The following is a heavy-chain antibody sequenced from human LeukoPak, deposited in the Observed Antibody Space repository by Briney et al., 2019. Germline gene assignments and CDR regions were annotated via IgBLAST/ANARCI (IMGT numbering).Heavy chain of an antibody. V-gene: IGHV4-30-4*07. CDR1: GGSISSGGYS. D-gene: IGHD3-22*01. J-gene: IGHJ4*02. CDR3: ARGVGYDSSGYYGFDY. Sequence: PSETLSLTCAVSGGSISSGGYSWSWIRQPPGKGLEWIGDIYYSGSTYYNPSLKSRVTISVDTSKNQFSLKLSSVTAADTAVYYCARGVGYDSSGYYGFDYWGQGTLVTVSS. CDR2: IYYSGST.